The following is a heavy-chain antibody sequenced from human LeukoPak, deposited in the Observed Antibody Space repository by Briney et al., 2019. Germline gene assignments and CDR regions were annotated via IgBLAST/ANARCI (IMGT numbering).Heavy chain of an antibody. J-gene: IGHJ5*02. CDR1: GGSISSGSYY. CDR3: ASGTSWFDP. V-gene: IGHV4-61*02. D-gene: IGHD1-1*01. CDR2: IYTSGST. Sequence: SETLSLTCTVSGGSISSGSYYWSWIRQPAGKGLEWIGRIYTSGSTNYNPSLKSRVTISVDTSKNQFSLKLSSVTAADTAVYYCASGTSWFDPWGQGTLVTVSS.